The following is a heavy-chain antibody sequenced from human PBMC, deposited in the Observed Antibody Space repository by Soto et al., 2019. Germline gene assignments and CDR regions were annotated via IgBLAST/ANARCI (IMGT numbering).Heavy chain of an antibody. J-gene: IGHJ5*02. Sequence: SETLSLTCTVSGGSISSSSYYWGWIRQPPGKGLEWIGSIYYSGSTYYNPSLKSRVTISVDTSKNQFSLKLSSVTAADTAVYYCARHEVSELLWFGELLFLYNWFDPWGQGTLVTVSS. V-gene: IGHV4-39*01. CDR3: ARHEVSELLWFGELLFLYNWFDP. D-gene: IGHD3-10*01. CDR2: IYYSGST. CDR1: GGSISSSSYY.